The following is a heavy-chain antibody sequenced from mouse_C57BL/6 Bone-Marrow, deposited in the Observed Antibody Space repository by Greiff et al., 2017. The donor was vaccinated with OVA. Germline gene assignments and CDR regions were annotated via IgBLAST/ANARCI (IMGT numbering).Heavy chain of an antibody. CDR3: ARRDSSGLAWFAY. CDR2: INPNNGGT. J-gene: IGHJ3*01. CDR1: GYTFTDYY. Sequence: EVQLQQSGPELVKPGASVKISCKASGYTFTDYYMNWVKQSHGKSLEWIGDINPNNGGTSYNQKFKGKATLTVDKSSSTAYMELRSLTSEDSAVYYCARRDSSGLAWFAYWGQGTLVTVSA. V-gene: IGHV1-26*01. D-gene: IGHD3-2*02.